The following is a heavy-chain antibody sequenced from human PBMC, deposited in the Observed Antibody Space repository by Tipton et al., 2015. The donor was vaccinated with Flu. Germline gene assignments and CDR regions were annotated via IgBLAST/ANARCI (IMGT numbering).Heavy chain of an antibody. CDR3: ARGGYDYYGSGSYNGYFDL. V-gene: IGHV3-48*03. Sequence: GSLRLSCAASGFTFSSYEMNWVRQAPGKGLEWVSYISSSGSTIYYADSVKGRFTISRDNAKNSLYLQMNSLRAEDTAVYYCARGGYDYYGSGSYNGYFDLWGRGTLVTVSS. D-gene: IGHD3-10*01. CDR2: ISSSGSTI. J-gene: IGHJ2*01. CDR1: GFTFSSYE.